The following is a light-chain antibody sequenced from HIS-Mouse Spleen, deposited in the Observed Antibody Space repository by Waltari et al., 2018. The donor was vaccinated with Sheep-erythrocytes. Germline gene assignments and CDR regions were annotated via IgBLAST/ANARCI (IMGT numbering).Light chain of an antibody. V-gene: IGLV2-11*01. CDR1: SSDVGGYNY. CDR2: DVS. J-gene: IGLJ1*01. Sequence: QSALTQPRSVSGSPGQSVTISCTGTSSDVGGYNYVSCYQQHPGKAPKLLFYDVSMRPTEVPDRFCGSKSGNTASLTISGLQAEDEADYYCCSYAGSYNHVFATGTKVTVL. CDR3: CSYAGSYNHV.